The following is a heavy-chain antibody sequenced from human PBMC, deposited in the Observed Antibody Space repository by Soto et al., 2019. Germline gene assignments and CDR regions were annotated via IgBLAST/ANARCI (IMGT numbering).Heavy chain of an antibody. CDR2: IKQDGSEK. Sequence: GGSLRLSCAASGLTFSSYWMIWVRQAPGKGLEWVANIKQDGSEKYYVDSVKGRFTISRDNAKNSLYLQMNSLRAEDTAVYYCARGGSRYSYGQFDYWGQGTLVTVSS. V-gene: IGHV3-7*03. J-gene: IGHJ4*02. D-gene: IGHD5-18*01. CDR3: ARGGSRYSYGQFDY. CDR1: GLTFSSYW.